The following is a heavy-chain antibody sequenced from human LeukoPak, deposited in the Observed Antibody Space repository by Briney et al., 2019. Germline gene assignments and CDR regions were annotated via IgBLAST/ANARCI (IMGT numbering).Heavy chain of an antibody. V-gene: IGHV3-7*01. CDR3: ARDPRTYCSRTSCSPEGLYYYMDV. D-gene: IGHD2-2*01. J-gene: IGHJ6*03. CDR2: IKEDGSEK. Sequence: PSETLSLTCTVSGGSISSGGYYWSWLRQAPGKGLEWVANIKEDGSEKNYVDSVKGRFTISRDNAKKSLDLQMNSLRAEDTAVYYCARDPRTYCSRTSCSPEGLYYYMDVWGKGTTVTVSS. CDR1: GGSISSGGYY.